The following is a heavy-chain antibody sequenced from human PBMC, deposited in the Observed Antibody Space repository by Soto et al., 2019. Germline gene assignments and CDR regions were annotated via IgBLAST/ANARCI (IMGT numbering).Heavy chain of an antibody. CDR1: GFTFSSYS. CDR3: ARDSVGSTGY. J-gene: IGHJ4*02. D-gene: IGHD2-15*01. Sequence: GGSLRLSCAASGFTFSSYSMNWVRQAPGKGLEWVSSISGSSSYIYYADSVKGRFTISRDNAKNSLYLQMNSLRAEDTAVYYCARDSVGSTGYWGQGTLVTVSS. CDR2: ISGSSSYI. V-gene: IGHV3-21*01.